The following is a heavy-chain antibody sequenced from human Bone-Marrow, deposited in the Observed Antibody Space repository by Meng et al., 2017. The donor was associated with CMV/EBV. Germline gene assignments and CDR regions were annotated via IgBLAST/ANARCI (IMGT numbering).Heavy chain of an antibody. Sequence: GESLKISCKGSGYNFASYWIAWMRQRPGQGLEWVGIIYPGDSKTNYSPSLQGRVTITADKSTKIAYLQWNSLTTSDTAVYYCARGGLVRGVVLPKWFDPWGHGNLVTVSS. CDR1: GYNFASYW. CDR3: ARGGLVRGVVLPKWFDP. J-gene: IGHJ5*02. D-gene: IGHD3-10*01. CDR2: IYPGDSKT. V-gene: IGHV5-51*01.